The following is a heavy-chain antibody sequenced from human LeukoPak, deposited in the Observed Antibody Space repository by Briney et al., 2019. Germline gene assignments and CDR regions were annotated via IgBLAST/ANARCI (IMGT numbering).Heavy chain of an antibody. CDR2: VYSTGST. Sequence: SETLSLTCTVSGGSISHYYWTWIRQPAGKGLEWIGRVYSTGSTNYNPSLQSRVTMSVDTSKNQFSLKVTSVTAADTAVYYCARDLEYYDSSGYRGDYFDYWGQGTLVTVPS. V-gene: IGHV4-4*07. CDR3: ARDLEYYDSSGYRGDYFDY. J-gene: IGHJ4*02. D-gene: IGHD3-22*01. CDR1: GGSISHYY.